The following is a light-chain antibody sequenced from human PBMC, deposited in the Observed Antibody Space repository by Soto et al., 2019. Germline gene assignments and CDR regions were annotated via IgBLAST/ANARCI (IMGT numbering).Light chain of an antibody. CDR3: LQYHTYPRT. CDR2: KAS. CDR1: QSIGSW. J-gene: IGKJ2*02. Sequence: DVHMTQSPSALSASVGDRVTLACRASQSIGSWLAWYQQKPGKAPKLLIYKASTLENGVPSRFNGSGSGTDFTLTISSLQSADFATYYYLQYHTYPRTFGQGTRLEI. V-gene: IGKV1-5*03.